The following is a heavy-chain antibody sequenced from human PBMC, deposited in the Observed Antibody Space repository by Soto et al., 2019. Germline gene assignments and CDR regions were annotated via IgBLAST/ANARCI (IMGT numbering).Heavy chain of an antibody. CDR3: ARGIGYCSSINCYSSRRLRFDS. V-gene: IGHV4-34*01. J-gene: IGHJ4*02. CDR2: VNHSGTT. D-gene: IGHD2-2*01. Sequence: WTWIRQSPEKGLELIGEVNHSGTTYYNPSLKTRVTISVHTPKNQFSLKMSSVTAADTAVYYCARGIGYCSSINCYSSRRLRFDSWGQGTLVNVSS.